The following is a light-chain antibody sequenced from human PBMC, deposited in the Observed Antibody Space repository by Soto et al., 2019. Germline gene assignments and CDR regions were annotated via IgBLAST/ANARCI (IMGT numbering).Light chain of an antibody. V-gene: IGKV3-15*01. CDR3: QHYNDWPPTWT. CDR1: QSVSNK. CDR2: GAS. Sequence: EIVMTQSPATLSVSPGERATLSCRASQSVSNKLVWYQQKPGQAPRVLIYGASTRATGIPARFSGSGSGTEFTLTISSLQSEDFAVYYCQHYNDWPPTWTVGQGTKVDIK. J-gene: IGKJ1*01.